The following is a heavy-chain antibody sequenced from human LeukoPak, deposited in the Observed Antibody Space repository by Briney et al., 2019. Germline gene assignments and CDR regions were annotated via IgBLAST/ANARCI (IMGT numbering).Heavy chain of an antibody. CDR3: ARDRPKPTIFGVVPWGMDV. Sequence: GGSLRLSCAASGFTFSSYGMHWVRQAPGKGLEWVAVIWYDGSNKYYADSVKGRFTISRDNSKNTLYLQMNSLRAEDTAVYYCARDRPKPTIFGVVPWGMDVWGQGTTVTVSS. D-gene: IGHD3-3*01. J-gene: IGHJ6*02. CDR2: IWYDGSNK. CDR1: GFTFSSYG. V-gene: IGHV3-33*08.